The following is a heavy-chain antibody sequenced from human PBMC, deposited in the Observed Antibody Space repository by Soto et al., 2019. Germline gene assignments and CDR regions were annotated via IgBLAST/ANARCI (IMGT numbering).Heavy chain of an antibody. J-gene: IGHJ4*02. CDR1: GFTFSSYG. CDR2: IWYDGSNK. V-gene: IGHV3-33*01. CDR3: ARDRYCTNGVCSHFDY. D-gene: IGHD2-8*01. Sequence: GGSLRLSCAASGFTFSSYGVHWVRQAPGKGLEWVAVIWYDGSNKYYADSVKGRFTISRDNSKNTLYLQMNSLRAEDTAVYYCARDRYCTNGVCSHFDYWGQGTLVTVSS.